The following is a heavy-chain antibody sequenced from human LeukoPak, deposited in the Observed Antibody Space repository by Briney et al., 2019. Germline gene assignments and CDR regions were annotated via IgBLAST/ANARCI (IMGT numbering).Heavy chain of an antibody. CDR3: ATLGDGYNWFDY. Sequence: GESLKISCKGSGYRFTTQWIGWVRQMSGKGLEWMGSIYPGDSDTRYSPSFQGQVIISVDKSISTAYLQWSSLKASDTAMYFCATLGDGYNWFDYWGQGTLATVSS. J-gene: IGHJ4*02. CDR1: GYRFTTQW. D-gene: IGHD5-24*01. CDR2: IYPGDSDT. V-gene: IGHV5-51*01.